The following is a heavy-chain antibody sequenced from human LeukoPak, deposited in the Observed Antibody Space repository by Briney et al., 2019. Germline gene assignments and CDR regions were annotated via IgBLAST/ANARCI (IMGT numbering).Heavy chain of an antibody. CDR3: ARMSTGYYDDY. Sequence: PGGSLRLSCVGSGFTFSTFGMNWVRQAPGKGLEWVSYISSSRATIYYSDSVKGRFTISRDDAKSSLYLQMNSLRAEDTALYYCARMSTGYYDDYWGQGTLVTVPS. V-gene: IGHV3-48*01. CDR2: ISSSRATI. J-gene: IGHJ4*02. CDR1: GFTFSTFG. D-gene: IGHD3-9*01.